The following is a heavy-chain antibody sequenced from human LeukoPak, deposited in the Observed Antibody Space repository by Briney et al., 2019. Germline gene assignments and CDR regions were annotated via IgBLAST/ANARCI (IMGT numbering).Heavy chain of an antibody. D-gene: IGHD5-18*01. CDR3: ARHDSFIPS. CDR1: GFTFSDYV. J-gene: IGHJ5*02. V-gene: IGHV3-23*01. Sequence: QTGGSLRLSSAASGFTFSDYVMSWVRQAAGKGLEWVSGISDTGRRTYYTDSVKGRFTISRDDSKKTVYLQMKTLTAEDTAIYFCARHDSFIPSWGQGTLVTVSS. CDR2: ISDTGRRT.